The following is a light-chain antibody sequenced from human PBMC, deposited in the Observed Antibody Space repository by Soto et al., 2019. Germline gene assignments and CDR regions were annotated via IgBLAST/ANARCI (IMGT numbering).Light chain of an antibody. Sequence: DIQLTQSPSFLSASVGDRVPITCRASQGISSYLAWYQQKPWKAPKLLIYAASTLQSGVPSRFSGSGSGTEFTLTISSLQPEDFATYYCQQLNSYPQITGGQGTRGEIK. CDR1: QGISSY. CDR3: QQLNSYPQIT. V-gene: IGKV1-9*01. CDR2: AAS. J-gene: IGKJ5*01.